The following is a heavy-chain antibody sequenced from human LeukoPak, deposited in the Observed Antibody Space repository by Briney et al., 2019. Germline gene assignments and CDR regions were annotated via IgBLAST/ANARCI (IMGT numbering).Heavy chain of an antibody. D-gene: IGHD2-2*01. V-gene: IGHV4-4*07. CDR3: ARALIPAALNWFDP. CDR2: IYTSGST. Sequence: SETLSLTCTVSGGSISSYYWSWIRQPAGKGLEWIGRIYTSGSTNYNPSLKSRVTMSVDTSKNQFSLKLSSVTAADTAVYYCARALIPAALNWFDPWGQGTLVTVSS. CDR1: GGSISSYY. J-gene: IGHJ5*02.